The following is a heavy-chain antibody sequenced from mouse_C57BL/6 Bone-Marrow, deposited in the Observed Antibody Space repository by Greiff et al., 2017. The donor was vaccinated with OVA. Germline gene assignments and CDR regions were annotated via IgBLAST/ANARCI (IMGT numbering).Heavy chain of an antibody. CDR3: ARLTDEGRYYFDY. CDR1: GYAFSSSW. CDR2: IYPGDGDT. J-gene: IGHJ2*01. V-gene: IGHV1-82*01. Sequence: QVQLKQSGPELVKPGASVKISCKASGYAFSSSWMNWVKQRPGKGLEWIGRIYPGDGDTNYNGKFKGKATLTADKSSSTAYMQLSSQTSEDSAVYFCARLTDEGRYYFDYWGQGTTLTVSS.